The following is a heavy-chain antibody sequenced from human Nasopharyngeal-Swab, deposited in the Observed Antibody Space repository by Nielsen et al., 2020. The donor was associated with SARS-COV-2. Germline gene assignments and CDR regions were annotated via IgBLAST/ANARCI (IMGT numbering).Heavy chain of an antibody. CDR3: ARHCLGEPYYYYYYGMDV. CDR1: GGSISSSSYY. Sequence: SETLSLTCTVSGGSISSSSYYWGWIRQPPGKGLEWLGSIYYSGSTYYNPSLKSRVTISVDTSKNQFSLKLSSVTAADTAVYYCARHCLGEPYYYYYYGMDVWGQGTTVTVSS. J-gene: IGHJ6*02. CDR2: IYYSGST. D-gene: IGHD3-16*01. V-gene: IGHV4-39*01.